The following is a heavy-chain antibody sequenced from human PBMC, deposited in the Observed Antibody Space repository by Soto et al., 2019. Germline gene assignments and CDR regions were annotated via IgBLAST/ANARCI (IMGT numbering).Heavy chain of an antibody. CDR2: INTGKGHT. D-gene: IGHD2-2*01. CDR3: GRGSCSSTACYHFDY. Sequence: QVQLVQSGAEVKKPGASVKVSCKPSGYTFTSYGIHWVRQAPGQRPEWMGWINTGKGHTEYSPKFQGRLSITRDTSASTAYMELSSLTSEDTAVYYCGRGSCSSTACYHFDYWGQGTLVTVSS. CDR1: GYTFTSYG. V-gene: IGHV1-3*04. J-gene: IGHJ4*02.